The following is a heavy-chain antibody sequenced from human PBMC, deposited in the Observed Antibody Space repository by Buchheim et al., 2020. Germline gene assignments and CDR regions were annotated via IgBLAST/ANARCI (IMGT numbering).Heavy chain of an antibody. V-gene: IGHV3-7*01. D-gene: IGHD3-16*01. CDR2: IKEDGSEK. CDR1: GFTFSSYW. CDR3: ARLDRSVAGVIDY. Sequence: EVQVVESGGGLVQTGGSLRVSCAGSGFTFSSYWMGWVRQAPGRGLEWVATIKEDGSEKYYVDSVKGRFTISRDNAKNSLYLHMTSLRAEDTAVYYCARLDRSVAGVIDYWGLGTL. J-gene: IGHJ4*02.